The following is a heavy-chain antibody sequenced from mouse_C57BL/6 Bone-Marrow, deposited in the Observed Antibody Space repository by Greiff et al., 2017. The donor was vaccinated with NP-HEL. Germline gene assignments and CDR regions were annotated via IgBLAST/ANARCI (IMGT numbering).Heavy chain of an antibody. J-gene: IGHJ2*01. CDR2: IDPKSGGT. CDR1: GYTFTNYW. V-gene: IGHV1-72*01. D-gene: IGHD1-1*01. Sequence: QVQLKQSGAELVKPGASVKLSCKASGYTFTNYWMHWVKQRPGRGLEWIGRIDPKSGGTKYNEKFKSKATLTVDKPSRTAYMQLSSLTSEDSAVYYCARYYYGSGYFDYWGQGTTLTVSS. CDR3: ARYYYGSGYFDY.